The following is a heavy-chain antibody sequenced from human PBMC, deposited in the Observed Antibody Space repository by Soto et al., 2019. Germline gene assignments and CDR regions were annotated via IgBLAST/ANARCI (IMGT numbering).Heavy chain of an antibody. V-gene: IGHV1-3*01. CDR1: GYTFTSYA. CDR3: ARGLGLLSWFDP. J-gene: IGHJ5*02. D-gene: IGHD2-21*02. CDR2: INAGNGNT. Sequence: QVQLVQSGAEVKKPGASVKVSCKASGYTFTSYAMHWVRQAPGQRLEWMGWINAGNGNTKYSQKFQGRVTITRDTSASIAYMELSSLRSEDTAVYYCARGLGLLSWFDPWGQGTLVTVSS.